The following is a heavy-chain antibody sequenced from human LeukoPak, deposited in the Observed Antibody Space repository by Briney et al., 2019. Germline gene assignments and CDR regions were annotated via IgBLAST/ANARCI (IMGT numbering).Heavy chain of an antibody. CDR1: GFTFSDHF. CDR3: ASIRGTFGY. J-gene: IGHJ4*02. V-gene: IGHV3-72*01. Sequence: GGSLRLSCAASGFTFSDHFLDWVRQAPGKGLEWVGRTRNKANSYITEYAASVKGRSTISRDDSKNSLYLQMSSLKTDDTAMYYRASIRGTFGYWGQGTLVTVSS. D-gene: IGHD1-26*01. CDR2: TRNKANSYIT.